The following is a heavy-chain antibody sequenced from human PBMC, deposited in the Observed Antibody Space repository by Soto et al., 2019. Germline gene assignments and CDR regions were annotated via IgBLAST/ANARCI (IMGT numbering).Heavy chain of an antibody. D-gene: IGHD5-18*01. CDR2: ISDNGDST. J-gene: IGHJ4*02. Sequence: EVQLLESGGGLVQPGGSLRLACAASGFTFGTFGMNWVRQAPGKGLEWVSSISDNGDSTYYAASVRGRFIVSRDNSKNLLYLQMNSLRGEDTAVFYCAKRVEYSRSTPHFDSWGQGTLVTVSS. CDR3: AKRVEYSRSTPHFDS. V-gene: IGHV3-23*01. CDR1: GFTFGTFG.